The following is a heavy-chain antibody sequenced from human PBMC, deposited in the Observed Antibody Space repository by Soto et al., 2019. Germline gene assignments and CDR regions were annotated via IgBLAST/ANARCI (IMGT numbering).Heavy chain of an antibody. CDR1: GFTFSSYG. D-gene: IGHD6-19*01. CDR3: AKWGDSSGIDY. V-gene: IGHV3-30*18. Sequence: VGSLRLSCAASGFTFSSYGMHWVRQAPGKGLEWVAVISYDGSNKYYADSVKGRFTISRDNSKNTLYLQMNSLRAEDTAVYYCAKWGDSSGIDYWGQGTLVTVSS. J-gene: IGHJ4*02. CDR2: ISYDGSNK.